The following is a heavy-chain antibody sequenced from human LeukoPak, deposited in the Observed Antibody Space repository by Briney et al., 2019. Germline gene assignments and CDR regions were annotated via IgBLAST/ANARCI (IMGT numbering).Heavy chain of an antibody. CDR2: IYYSGST. D-gene: IGHD4-23*01. CDR1: GGSISSYY. CDR3: ARDLSGKADY. Sequence: SETQSPTCTVSGGSISSYYWSWIRQPPGKGLEWIGYIYYSGSTNYNPSLKSRVTISVDTSKNQFSLKLSSVTAADTAVYYWARDLSGKADYWGQGTLVTVSS. J-gene: IGHJ4*02. V-gene: IGHV4-59*01.